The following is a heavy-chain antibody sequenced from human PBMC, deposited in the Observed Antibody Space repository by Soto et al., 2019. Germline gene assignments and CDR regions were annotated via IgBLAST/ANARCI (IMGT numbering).Heavy chain of an antibody. CDR3: ARSYCSSTSCQRYYYYMDV. CDR2: INHSGST. CDR1: NGSISNSGSY. Sequence: PSETLSLTCIVSNGSISNSGSYWGWIRQPPGKGLEWIGEINHSGSTNYNPSLKSRVTISVDTSKNQFSLKLSSVTAADTAVYYCARSYCSSTSCQRYYYYMDVWGKGTTVTVSS. D-gene: IGHD2-2*01. V-gene: IGHV4-39*07. J-gene: IGHJ6*03.